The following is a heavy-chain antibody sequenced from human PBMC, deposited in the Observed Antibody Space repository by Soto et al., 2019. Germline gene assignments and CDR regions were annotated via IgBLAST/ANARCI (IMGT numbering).Heavy chain of an antibody. Sequence: GWSLRLSCSASGFTFSSYAMHWFRQAPGKGLEWVAVISYDGSNKYYADSVKGRFTISRDNSKNTLYLQMNGLRAEDTAVYYCARDRAHLGWFDPWGQGTLVTVSS. V-gene: IGHV3-30-3*01. CDR3: ARDRAHLGWFDP. J-gene: IGHJ5*02. CDR1: GFTFSSYA. CDR2: ISYDGSNK. D-gene: IGHD3-16*01.